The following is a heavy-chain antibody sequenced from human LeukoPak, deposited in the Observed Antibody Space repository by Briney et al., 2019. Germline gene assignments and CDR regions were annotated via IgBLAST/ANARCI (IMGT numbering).Heavy chain of an antibody. CDR3: AKKGYYDGSGYYMYYFDH. D-gene: IGHD3-22*01. V-gene: IGHV3-23*01. J-gene: IGHJ4*02. CDR1: GFTFSIYA. Sequence: GGSLRLSCAASGFTFSIYAMSWVRQAPGKGLEWVSAISGSGGTAYYADSVRGRFTISRDNSKNTLYLQMNSLRAEDTAVYYCAKKGYYDGSGYYMYYFDHWGQGTLVTVSS. CDR2: ISGSGGTA.